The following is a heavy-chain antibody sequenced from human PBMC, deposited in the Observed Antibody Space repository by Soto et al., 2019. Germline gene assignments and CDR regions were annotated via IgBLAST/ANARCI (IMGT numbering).Heavy chain of an antibody. J-gene: IGHJ5*02. CDR2: ISSSSSYI. Sequence: GGSLRLSCAASGFTFSSYSMNWVRQSPGKGLEWVSSISSSSSYIYYADSVKGRFTISRDNAKNSLYLQMNSLRAEDTAVYYCARDPTWKGGYCSSTSCPSSNWFDPWGQGTLVTVSS. CDR1: GFTFSSYS. CDR3: ARDPTWKGGYCSSTSCPSSNWFDP. D-gene: IGHD2-2*01. V-gene: IGHV3-21*01.